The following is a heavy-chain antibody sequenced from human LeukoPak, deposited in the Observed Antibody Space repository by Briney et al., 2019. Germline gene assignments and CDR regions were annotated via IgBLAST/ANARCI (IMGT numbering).Heavy chain of an antibody. V-gene: IGHV1-18*01. CDR3: ATSSTAGNGY. D-gene: IGHD6-19*01. CDR1: GYTFTNYG. CDR2: ISAYNGNA. J-gene: IGHJ4*02. Sequence: ASVNLSCKASGYTFTNYGISWVRQAPGQGLEWMGWISAYNGNANYAQKLQGRVTMTTDTSTNTAYMELRSLRSDDTAVYYCATSSTAGNGYWGQGTLVTVSS.